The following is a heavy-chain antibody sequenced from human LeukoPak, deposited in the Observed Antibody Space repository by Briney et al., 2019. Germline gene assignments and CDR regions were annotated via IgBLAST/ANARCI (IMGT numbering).Heavy chain of an antibody. Sequence: GGSLRLSCAASGFTFSSYSMNWVRQAPGKGLEWVSSISSSSSYIYYADSVKGRFTISRDNAKNSLYLQMNSLRAEDTAVYYCASGEMATTILPLEFDYWGQGTLVTVSS. J-gene: IGHJ4*02. D-gene: IGHD5-24*01. CDR3: ASGEMATTILPLEFDY. CDR1: GFTFSSYS. CDR2: ISSSSSYI. V-gene: IGHV3-21*01.